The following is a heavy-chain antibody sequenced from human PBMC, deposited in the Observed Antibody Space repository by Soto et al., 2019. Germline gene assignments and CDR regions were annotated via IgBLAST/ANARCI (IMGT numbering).Heavy chain of an antibody. CDR1: GYTFNFYW. CDR2: ISGFNGNT. Sequence: ASGNVSCKASGYTFNFYWITWVRQAPGQGLEWMGWISGFNGNTNYAADLQGRVTMTTDTSTSTAYMELRGLRSDDTAVYYCARIGVSSGHESPDFDSWGQGTLVTVSS. D-gene: IGHD3-16*01. J-gene: IGHJ4*02. V-gene: IGHV1-18*01. CDR3: ARIGVSSGHESPDFDS.